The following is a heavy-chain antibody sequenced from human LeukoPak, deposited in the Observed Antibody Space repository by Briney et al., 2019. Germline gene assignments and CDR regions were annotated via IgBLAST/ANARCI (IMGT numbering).Heavy chain of an antibody. CDR2: INWNGGST. D-gene: IGHD5-24*01. J-gene: IGHJ1*01. CDR1: GYIFDDYG. Sequence: RPGGSLRLSCAGSGYIFDDYGMRRLRQAPGKGLEWGAGINWNGGSTGYAASVKGRCTISRDNAKTALYLEMNSLRVEDTAFYYCVRLGRDGYTYGAVYWGQGALVTVSS. CDR3: VRLGRDGYTYGAVY. V-gene: IGHV3-20*04.